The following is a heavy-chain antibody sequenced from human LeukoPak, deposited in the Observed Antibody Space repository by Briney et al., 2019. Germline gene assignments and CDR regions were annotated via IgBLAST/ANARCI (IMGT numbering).Heavy chain of an antibody. Sequence: PSETLSLTCTVSGGSISSSSPYWGWLRQPPGKGLEWIGYMYYSGSTNYNPSLKSRVTISVDTSKNQFSLKLSSVTAADTAFYYCARHSGSYLYYRIDVWGQGTTVTVPS. J-gene: IGHJ6*02. CDR3: ARHSGSYLYYRIDV. CDR1: GGSISSSSPY. CDR2: MYYSGST. D-gene: IGHD5-12*01. V-gene: IGHV4-61*05.